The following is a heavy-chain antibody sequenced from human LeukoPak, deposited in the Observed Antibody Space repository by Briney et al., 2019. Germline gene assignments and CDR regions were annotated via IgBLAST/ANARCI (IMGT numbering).Heavy chain of an antibody. CDR1: GFSFSSNC. D-gene: IGHD6-19*01. CDR2: IKEDGNEI. J-gene: IGHJ4*02. Sequence: GGSLRLSCAVSGFSFSSNCMGWVRQAPGKGLEWVAKIKEDGNEIYYVDSVKGRFTISRDNTENSLFLQMNSLRAEDTAVYYCATGGAVAGRFAYWGQGTLVTVSS. CDR3: ATGGAVAGRFAY. V-gene: IGHV3-7*01.